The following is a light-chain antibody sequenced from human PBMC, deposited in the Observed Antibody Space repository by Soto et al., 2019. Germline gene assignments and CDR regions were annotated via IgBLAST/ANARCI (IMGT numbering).Light chain of an antibody. CDR3: PAWDDSLDAYV. V-gene: IGLV1-44*01. CDR2: SSY. J-gene: IGLJ1*01. CDR1: RSNIGTNT. Sequence: QSVLTQPPSASGTPGQRVSISCSGSRSNIGTNTVNWYQQFPGTAPKLLIFSSYLRLSGVPDRFSASRSGASASLAISGLQSEDEADYYCPAWDDSLDAYVFGSGTKLTVL.